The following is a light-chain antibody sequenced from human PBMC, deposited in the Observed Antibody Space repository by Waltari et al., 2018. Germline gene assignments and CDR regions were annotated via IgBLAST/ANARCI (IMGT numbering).Light chain of an antibody. CDR3: YSSDSTGLRV. Sequence: SYELTQPPSVSVSPGQTARITCSGHELPRKYAYWFQQKSGQAPRLVGYEDTKRPSGSPERVSGSSSGTVATLTITGAQVDDEADYYCYSSDSTGLRVFGGGTTVVVL. V-gene: IGLV3-10*01. CDR2: EDT. CDR1: ELPRKY. J-gene: IGLJ1*01.